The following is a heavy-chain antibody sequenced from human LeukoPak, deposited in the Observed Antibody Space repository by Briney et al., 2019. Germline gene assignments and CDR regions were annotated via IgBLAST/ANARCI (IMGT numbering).Heavy chain of an antibody. CDR1: GFTFSSYS. CDR2: ISSSSSYI. Sequence: PGGSLRLSCAASGFTFSSYSMNWVRQAPGKGLEWVSSISSSSSYIYYADSVKGRFTISRDNAKNSLHLQMNSLRADDTAIYYCARGPRDPTEYCSRGTCSPTYEVWGQGTLVTVSS. D-gene: IGHD2-15*01. J-gene: IGHJ4*02. V-gene: IGHV3-21*01. CDR3: ARGPRDPTEYCSRGTCSPTYEV.